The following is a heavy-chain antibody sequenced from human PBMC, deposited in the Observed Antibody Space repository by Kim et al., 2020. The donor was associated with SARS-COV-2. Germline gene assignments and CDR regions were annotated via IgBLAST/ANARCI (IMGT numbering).Heavy chain of an antibody. V-gene: IGHV3-48*02. CDR1: GFTFSSYS. CDR3: ARDPRAYLAVAITGWFDP. Sequence: GGSLRLSCAASGFTFSSYSMNWVRQAPGKGLEWVSYISSSSSTIYYADSVKGRFTISRDNAKNSLYLQMNSLRDEDTAVYYCARDPRAYLAVAITGWFDPWGQGTLVTVSS. CDR2: ISSSSSTI. J-gene: IGHJ5*02. D-gene: IGHD6-19*01.